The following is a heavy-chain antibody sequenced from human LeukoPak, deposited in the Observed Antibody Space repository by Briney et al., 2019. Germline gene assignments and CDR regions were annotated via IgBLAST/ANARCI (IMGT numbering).Heavy chain of an antibody. CDR2: HSPTDGRT. V-gene: IGHV3-23*01. J-gene: IGHJ4*02. D-gene: IGHD3-9*01. Sequence: RGSLRLSCAASGFTFTTCAMGWVRLAPGRGLEWVSTHSPTDGRTYYADSVRGRFTISRDNSKNTLYPQMTSLRAEDTALYYCAKDSDISGSVYDYWGQGTPVTVSS. CDR1: GFTFTTCA. CDR3: AKDSDISGSVYDY.